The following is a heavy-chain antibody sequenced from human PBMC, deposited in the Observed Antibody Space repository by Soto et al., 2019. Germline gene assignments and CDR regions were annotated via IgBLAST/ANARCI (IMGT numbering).Heavy chain of an antibody. CDR1: GFTFSSYS. CDR3: ARDPHDYGDYRGVKYYYYGMDV. D-gene: IGHD4-17*01. CDR2: MSSSSSTI. J-gene: IGHJ6*02. Sequence: GGSLRLSCAASGFTFSSYSMNWVRQAPGKGLEWVSYMSSSSSTIYHADSVKGRFTISRDNAKNSLYLQMNSLRAEDTAVYYCARDPHDYGDYRGVKYYYYGMDVWGQGTTVTVSS. V-gene: IGHV3-48*01.